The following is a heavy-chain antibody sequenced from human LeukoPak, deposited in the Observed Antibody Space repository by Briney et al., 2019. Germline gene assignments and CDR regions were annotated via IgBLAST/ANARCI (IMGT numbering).Heavy chain of an antibody. J-gene: IGHJ4*02. CDR3: ARAEDSGYDPYYFDY. V-gene: IGHV3-7*01. CDR1: EFSFSSYG. Sequence: PGGSLRLSCAASEFSFSSYGMSWVRQAPGKWRHWVANIKQDGSEKYYVDSVKGRFTISRDNAKNSLYLQMNSLRAEDTAVYYCARAEDSGYDPYYFDYWGQGTLVTVSS. CDR2: IKQDGSEK. D-gene: IGHD5-12*01.